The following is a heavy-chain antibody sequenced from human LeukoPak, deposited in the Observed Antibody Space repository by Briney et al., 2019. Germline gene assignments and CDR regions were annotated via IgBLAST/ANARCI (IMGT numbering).Heavy chain of an antibody. CDR2: ISDGGGDT. V-gene: IGHV3-23*01. CDR3: AKSDYYDSSGHPSSFDY. Sequence: PGGSLRLSCAVSGFTFRYYAISWVRQAPGKGLEWVSAISDGGGDTYYADSVKGRFTISRDNSKNTLYLQMNSLRVEDTAIYYCAKSDYYDSSGHPSSFDYWGQGALVTVSS. J-gene: IGHJ4*02. D-gene: IGHD3-22*01. CDR1: GFTFRYYA.